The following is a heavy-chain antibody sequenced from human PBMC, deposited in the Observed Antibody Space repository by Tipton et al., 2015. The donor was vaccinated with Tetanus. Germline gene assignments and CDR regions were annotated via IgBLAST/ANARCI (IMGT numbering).Heavy chain of an antibody. Sequence: GSLRLSCAASGFTVSSNYMSWVRQAPGKGLEWISVIYSGGSTYYADSVKGRFTISRDNSKNTLYLQMNSLRAEDTAVYYCARGEYSSSADAFDIWGQGTMVTVSS. J-gene: IGHJ3*02. CDR3: ARGEYSSSADAFDI. V-gene: IGHV3-53*01. CDR1: GFTVSSNY. D-gene: IGHD6-6*01. CDR2: IYSGGST.